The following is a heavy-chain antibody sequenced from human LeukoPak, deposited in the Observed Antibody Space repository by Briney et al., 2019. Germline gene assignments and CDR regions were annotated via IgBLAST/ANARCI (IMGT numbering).Heavy chain of an antibody. Sequence: SETLSLTCTVSGGSISSYYWSWIWQPAGKGLEWIGRIYTSGSTNYNPSLKSRVTMSVDTSKNQFSLKLSSVTAADTAVYYCAREGAAMAHFDYWGQGTLVTVSS. V-gene: IGHV4-4*07. J-gene: IGHJ4*02. D-gene: IGHD5-18*01. CDR2: IYTSGST. CDR3: AREGAAMAHFDY. CDR1: GGSISSYY.